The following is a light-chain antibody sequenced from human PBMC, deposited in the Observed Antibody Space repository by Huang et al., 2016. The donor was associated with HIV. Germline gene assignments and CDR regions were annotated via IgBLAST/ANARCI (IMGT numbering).Light chain of an antibody. Sequence: EIVLTQSPATLSVSLGEGDTLSCRANQSIATNLAWYHQRPGQAPRILIYDASTRASGLPGRFSGSGAGTEFPLTVSGLHSEDFAIYYCQQYHNWPYSFGQGTKLEIK. CDR2: DAS. CDR3: QQYHNWPYS. CDR1: QSIATN. V-gene: IGKV3-15*01. J-gene: IGKJ2*03.